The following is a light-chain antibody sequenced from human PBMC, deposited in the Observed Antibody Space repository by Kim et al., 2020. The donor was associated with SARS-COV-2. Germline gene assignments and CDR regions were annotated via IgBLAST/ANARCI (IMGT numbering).Light chain of an antibody. V-gene: IGKV1-39*01. Sequence: SVGDSVTITCRASQSIGSYVHWYQQRPGGAPKCLFYAASRLQSGVPSRFSVSGSGTHFTLPISSLQPRDFSTYYFQQSYSNPPITFGGWTQVEIK. CDR2: AAS. J-gene: IGKJ4*01. CDR3: QQSYSNPPIT. CDR1: QSIGSY.